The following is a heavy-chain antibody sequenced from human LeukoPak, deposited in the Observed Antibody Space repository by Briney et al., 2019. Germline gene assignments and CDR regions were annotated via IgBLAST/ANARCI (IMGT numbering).Heavy chain of an antibody. V-gene: IGHV3-53*04. J-gene: IGHJ3*02. CDR2: IYSGGST. CDR1: GFTVSSNY. CDR3: ASGMITFGGVIVGAFDI. Sequence: PGGSLRLSCAASGFTVSSNYMSWVRQAPGKGLEWVSVIYSGGSTYYADSVKGRFTISRHNSKNTLYLQMNSLRAEDTAVYYCASGMITFGGVIVGAFDIWGQGTMVAVSS. D-gene: IGHD3-16*02.